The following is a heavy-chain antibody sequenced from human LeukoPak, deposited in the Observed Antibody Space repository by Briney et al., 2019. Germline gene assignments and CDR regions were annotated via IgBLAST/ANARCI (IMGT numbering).Heavy chain of an antibody. CDR2: ISWNSGSI. V-gene: IGHV3-9*01. CDR1: GFTFDDYA. J-gene: IGHJ4*02. CDR3: AKTSYSSGWLDY. D-gene: IGHD6-19*01. Sequence: SGGSLRLSCAASGFTFDDYAMHWVRQAPGKGLEWVSGISWNSGSIGYADSVKGRFTISRDNAKNSLNLQMNSLRAEDTALYYCAKTSYSSGWLDYWGQGTLVTVSS.